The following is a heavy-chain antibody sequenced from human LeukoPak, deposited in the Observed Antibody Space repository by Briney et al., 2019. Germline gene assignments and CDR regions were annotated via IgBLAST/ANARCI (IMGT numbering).Heavy chain of an antibody. CDR1: GFTFSSYS. D-gene: IGHD5-18*01. V-gene: IGHV3-48*04. J-gene: IGHJ4*02. CDR2: ISSSGNTI. CDR3: ARLRGYSHGYGDY. Sequence: GGSLRLSCAASGFTFSSYSVNWVRQAPGKGLEWVSYISSSGNTIDYADSVKGRFTISRDNAKNSLYLQMVSLRAEDTAVYYCARLRGYSHGYGDYWGQGTLVTVSS.